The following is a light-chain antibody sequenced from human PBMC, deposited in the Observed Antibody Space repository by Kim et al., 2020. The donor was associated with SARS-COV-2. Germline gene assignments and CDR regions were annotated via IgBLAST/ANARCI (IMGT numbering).Light chain of an antibody. Sequence: SSELTQDPAVSVALGQTVRITCQGYSLRNYYATWYQQKPGQAPVLVIYDRNTRPSGIPDRFSGSRSGNTASLTITGAQAEDEADYYCNSRDSSGDHSWVFGGGNQLTVL. J-gene: IGLJ3*02. V-gene: IGLV3-19*01. CDR1: SLRNYY. CDR2: DRN. CDR3: NSRDSSGDHSWV.